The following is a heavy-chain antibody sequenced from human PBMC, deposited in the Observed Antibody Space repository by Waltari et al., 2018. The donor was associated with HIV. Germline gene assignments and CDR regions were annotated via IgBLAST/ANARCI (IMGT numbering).Heavy chain of an antibody. Sequence: EVQLVESGGGLVQPGGSLKLSCAASGLSFGGAALHWVRQASGKGLEWIGRIRNKANSYATAYAASVKGRFTVSRDDSKNTAFLQMSSLKIEDTAVYYCTGQGGIATFGVVVDVWGQGTTVIV. D-gene: IGHD3-3*01. CDR3: TGQGGIATFGVVVDV. CDR2: IRNKANSYAT. CDR1: GLSFGGAA. J-gene: IGHJ6*02. V-gene: IGHV3-73*01.